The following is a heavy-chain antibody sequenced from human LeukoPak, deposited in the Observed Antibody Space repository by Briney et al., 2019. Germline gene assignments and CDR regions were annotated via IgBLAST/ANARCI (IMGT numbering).Heavy chain of an antibody. Sequence: PSETLSLTCTVSGGSISSGDYYWSWIRQPPGKGLEWIGYIYYSGSTYYNPSLKSRVTISVDTSKNQFSLKLSSVTAADTAVYYCARSLSSGYLPDAFDIWGQGTMVTVPS. D-gene: IGHD3-22*01. V-gene: IGHV4-30-4*01. CDR2: IYYSGST. CDR3: ARSLSSGYLPDAFDI. CDR1: GGSISSGDYY. J-gene: IGHJ3*02.